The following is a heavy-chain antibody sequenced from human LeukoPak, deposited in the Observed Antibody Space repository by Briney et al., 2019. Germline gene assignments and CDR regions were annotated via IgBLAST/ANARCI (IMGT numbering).Heavy chain of an antibody. J-gene: IGHJ1*01. D-gene: IGHD4-23*01. CDR2: VSPFNGNT. V-gene: IGHV1-18*01. Sequence: ASVKVSCKASGYTFSSYGIIWVRQAPGQGLQWMGWVSPFNGNTDYAPKLQGRVTMTTDTSTTTAYMELRNLTSDDTAVYYCARDDYGGNSGGDYFQHWGQGTLVTVSS. CDR1: GYTFSSYG. CDR3: ARDDYGGNSGGDYFQH.